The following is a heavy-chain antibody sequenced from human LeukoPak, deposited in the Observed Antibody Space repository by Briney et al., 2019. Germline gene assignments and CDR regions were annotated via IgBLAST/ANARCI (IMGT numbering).Heavy chain of an antibody. CDR1: GVSISSYY. V-gene: IGHV4-59*01. CDR2: IYYGGST. D-gene: IGHD3-22*01. J-gene: IGHJ4*02. CDR3: VRARLDSSGRFDY. Sequence: PSETLSLTCTVSGVSISSYYWSWIRQSPGKGLEWIGYIYYGGSTDYNPSLKSRVTISKDTSKTQFSLRLSSVTAADTAVYYCVRARLDSSGRFDYWGQGTLVTVSS.